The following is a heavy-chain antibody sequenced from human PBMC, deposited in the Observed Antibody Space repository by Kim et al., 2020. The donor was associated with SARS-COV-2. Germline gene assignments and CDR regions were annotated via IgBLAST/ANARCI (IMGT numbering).Heavy chain of an antibody. V-gene: IGHV4-39*01. D-gene: IGHD3-10*01. Sequence: SETLSLTCTVSGGSISSSSYYWGWILQPPGKGLEWIGSIYYSGSTYYNPSLKSRVTISVDTSKNQFSLKLISVTAADTAVYYCASWMVRGVTYYFAYWGQGSLVTVSS. J-gene: IGHJ4*02. CDR2: IYYSGST. CDR3: ASWMVRGVTYYFAY. CDR1: GGSISSSSYY.